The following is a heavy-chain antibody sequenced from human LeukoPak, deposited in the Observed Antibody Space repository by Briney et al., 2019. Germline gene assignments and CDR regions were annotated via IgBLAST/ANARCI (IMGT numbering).Heavy chain of an antibody. V-gene: IGHV4-31*03. D-gene: IGHD6-13*01. J-gene: IGHJ4*02. CDR1: GGSISSGGYY. Sequence: SETLSLTCTVSGGSISSGGYYWSWLRQHPGKGLEWIGYIYYSGSTYYNPSLKSRVTISVDTSKNQFSLKLSSVTAADTAVYYCARDSLAAAGIDYWGQGTLVTVSS. CDR2: IYYSGST. CDR3: ARDSLAAAGIDY.